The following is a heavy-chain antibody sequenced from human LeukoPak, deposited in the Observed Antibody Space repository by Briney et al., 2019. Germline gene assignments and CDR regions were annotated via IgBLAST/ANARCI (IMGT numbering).Heavy chain of an antibody. CDR2: MNPNSGNT. CDR3: AGGSSSWGFGAFNI. V-gene: IGHV1-8*01. D-gene: IGHD6-13*01. Sequence: ASLKVSCKASGDTFTSYDINWVRQATGQGLGWMGWMNPNSGNTGYAQKFQGRVTMTRNTSISTAYMELSSLRSEDTAVYYCAGGSSSWGFGAFNIWGQGTMVTVSS. J-gene: IGHJ3*02. CDR1: GDTFTSYD.